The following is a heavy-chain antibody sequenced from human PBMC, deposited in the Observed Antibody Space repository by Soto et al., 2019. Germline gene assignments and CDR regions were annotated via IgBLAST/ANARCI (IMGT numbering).Heavy chain of an antibody. Sequence: SETLSLTCTVSGGSISSGGYYWSWIRQHPGKGLEWIGYIYYSGSTYYNPSLKSRVTISVDTSKNQFSLKLSSVTAADTAVYYCAGPGYDSSGYYYYYYYGMDVWGQGTTVTVSS. J-gene: IGHJ6*02. CDR3: AGPGYDSSGYYYYYYYGMDV. CDR1: GGSISSGGYY. D-gene: IGHD3-22*01. V-gene: IGHV4-31*03. CDR2: IYYSGST.